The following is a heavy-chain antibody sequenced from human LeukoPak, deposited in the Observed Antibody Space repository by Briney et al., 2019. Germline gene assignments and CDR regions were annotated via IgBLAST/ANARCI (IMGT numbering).Heavy chain of an antibody. CDR3: ARDMVAAAGTHY. CDR2: ISSSSSYT. D-gene: IGHD6-13*01. Sequence: PGGSLRLSCAASGFTFSDYYMSWIRQAPGKGLEWVSYISSSSSYTNYADSVKGRFTISRDNAKNSLYLQMSSLRAEDTAVYYCARDMVAAAGTHYWGQGTLVTVSS. V-gene: IGHV3-11*06. J-gene: IGHJ4*02. CDR1: GFTFSDYY.